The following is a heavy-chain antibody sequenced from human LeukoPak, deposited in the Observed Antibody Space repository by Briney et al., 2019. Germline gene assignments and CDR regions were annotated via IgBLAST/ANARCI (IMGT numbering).Heavy chain of an antibody. V-gene: IGHV4-34*01. J-gene: IGHJ4*02. D-gene: IGHD3-22*01. CDR3: ARETYYYDSSGYYYFDY. CDR2: INHSGST. Sequence: SETLSLTCAVYGGSFSGYYWSWIRQPPGKGLEWIGEINHSGSTNYNPSLKSRVTISVDTSKNQFSLKLSSVTAADTAVYYCARETYYYDSSGYYYFDYWGQGTLVTVSS. CDR1: GGSFSGYY.